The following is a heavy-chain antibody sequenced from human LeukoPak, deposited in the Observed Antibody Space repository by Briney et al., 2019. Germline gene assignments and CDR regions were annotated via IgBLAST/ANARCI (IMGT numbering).Heavy chain of an antibody. Sequence: GGSLRLSCAASGFTFSSYAMHWVRQAPGKGLEWVVVISYDGSNKYYADSVKGRFTISRDNSKNTLYLQMNSLRAEDTAVYYCARGDYGDRWMYFDYWGQGTLVTVSS. CDR1: GFTFSSYA. V-gene: IGHV3-30-3*01. CDR3: ARGDYGDRWMYFDY. D-gene: IGHD4-17*01. CDR2: ISYDGSNK. J-gene: IGHJ4*02.